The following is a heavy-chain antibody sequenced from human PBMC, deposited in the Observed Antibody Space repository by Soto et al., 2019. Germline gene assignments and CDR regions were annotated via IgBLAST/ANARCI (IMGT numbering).Heavy chain of an antibody. CDR2: INDRGSI. Sequence: QVQLQQWGAGPLRPLETLSLTCGVAGGSFSGYYWAWIRQSPGKGLEWRGEINDRGSIKYNTSLKSGVSITVETSKNNYSLNLRSVTSADTAVYYCARESHDILTGPPWVWYFDLWGRGTLVTVSS. CDR1: GGSFSGYY. J-gene: IGHJ2*01. D-gene: IGHD3-9*01. V-gene: IGHV4-34*01. CDR3: ARESHDILTGPPWVWYFDL.